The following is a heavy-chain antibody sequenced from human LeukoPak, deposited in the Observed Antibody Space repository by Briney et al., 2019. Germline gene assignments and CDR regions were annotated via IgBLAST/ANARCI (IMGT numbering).Heavy chain of an antibody. V-gene: IGHV3-30-3*01. CDR2: ISYEGIKK. Sequence: ERSLRLSCAASGFTFRSYAMHWVRQAPGKGLEWLAVISYEGIKKHYADSVQGRFTISRDNSKNTLYLQMYSLRPEDTAVYYCARDRSLPAATLDYWGQGTLVTISS. CDR1: GFTFRSYA. D-gene: IGHD2-2*01. CDR3: ARDRSLPAATLDY. J-gene: IGHJ4*02.